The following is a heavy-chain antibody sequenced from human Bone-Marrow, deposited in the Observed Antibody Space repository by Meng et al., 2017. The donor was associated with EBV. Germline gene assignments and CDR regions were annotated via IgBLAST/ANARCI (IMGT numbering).Heavy chain of an antibody. CDR3: ARGRREVTTYY. CDR2: INAGNGNT. D-gene: IGHD4-17*01. J-gene: IGHJ4*02. CDR1: GNTFTSNV. V-gene: IGHV1-3*01. Sequence: VQPVAAGGEGTKPGASVRVSGKVSGNTFTSNVMRWVRQAPGQRLEWMGWINAGNGNTKYSQKFQGRVTITRDTSASTAYMELSSLRSEDTAVYYCARGRREVTTYYWGQGTLVTVSS.